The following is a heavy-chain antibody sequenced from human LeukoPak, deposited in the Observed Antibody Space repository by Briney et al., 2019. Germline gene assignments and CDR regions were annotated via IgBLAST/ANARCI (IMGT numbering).Heavy chain of an antibody. D-gene: IGHD2-2*01. CDR1: GYTLTGFS. V-gene: IGHV1-24*01. J-gene: IGHJ4*02. CDR3: ATRVACSSTSCYSFDY. Sequence: VASLKLSCKASGYTLTGFSMHWVRRAPGKGLEWMAGFDPEDSETNYAQTLKGRFTITEDTSTDTAYMELSSLRSEDTAVYYCATRVACSSTSCYSFDYGGQGTLVIVSS. CDR2: FDPEDSET.